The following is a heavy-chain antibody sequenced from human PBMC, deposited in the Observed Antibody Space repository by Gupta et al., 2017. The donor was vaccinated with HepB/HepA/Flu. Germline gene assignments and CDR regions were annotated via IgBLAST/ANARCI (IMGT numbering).Heavy chain of an antibody. V-gene: IGHV1-69*04. CDR1: GGTFSSYA. CDR2: IIPILGIA. Sequence: QVQLVQSGAEVKKPGSSVKVSCKASGGTFSSYAISWVRQAPGQGLEWMGRIIPILGIANYAQKFQGRVTITAEKSTSTAYMELSSLRSEDTAVYYCARARKRGDSYGISPDYGGQGTLVTVSS. CDR3: ARARKRGDSYGISPDY. D-gene: IGHD5-18*01. J-gene: IGHJ4*02.